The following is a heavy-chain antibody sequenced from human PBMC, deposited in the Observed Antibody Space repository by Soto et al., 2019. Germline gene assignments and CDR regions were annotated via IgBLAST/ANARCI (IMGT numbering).Heavy chain of an antibody. CDR2: IYYSGST. CDR1: SDSISRYY. J-gene: IGHJ4*02. V-gene: IGHV4-59*01. Sequence: LETLSLTCTVSSDSISRYYWSWIRQPPGKGLEWIGYIYYSGSTNYNPSLKSRVTISVDTSKNQFSLKLSSVTAADTAVYYCARGVDTAMVTDYWGQGTLVTVSS. CDR3: ARGVDTAMVTDY. D-gene: IGHD5-18*01.